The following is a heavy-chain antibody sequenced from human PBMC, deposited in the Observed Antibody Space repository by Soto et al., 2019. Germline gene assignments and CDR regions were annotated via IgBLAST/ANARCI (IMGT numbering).Heavy chain of an antibody. CDR3: ARDYGYNYGYYRWFDP. D-gene: IGHD5-18*01. CDR1: GGPVGYTSFY. Sequence: SETLSLTCDVSGGPVGYTSFYWGWLRQSPGKGLEWIGSVHHSVTTYYNPSLKGRVTISMDTSKNQFSLSLTSVTAADTAVYYCARDYGYNYGYYRWFDPWGRGTLVTVSS. CDR2: VHHSVTT. V-gene: IGHV4-39*07. J-gene: IGHJ5*02.